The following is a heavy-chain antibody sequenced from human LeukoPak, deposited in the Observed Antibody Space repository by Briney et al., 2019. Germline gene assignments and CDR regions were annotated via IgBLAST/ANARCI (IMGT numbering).Heavy chain of an antibody. J-gene: IGHJ6*02. CDR1: GFIFSSYE. D-gene: IGHD3-10*01. Sequence: GGSLRLSCAASGFIFSSYEMNWVRQAPGKGLEWVSYITSGGSTIYSADSVKGRFTISRDNAKNSLYLQMNSLRAEDTAVYYCARRGVIITEDYYYYHGMDVWGQGTTVTVSS. CDR2: ITSGGSTI. CDR3: ARRGVIITEDYYYYHGMDV. V-gene: IGHV3-48*03.